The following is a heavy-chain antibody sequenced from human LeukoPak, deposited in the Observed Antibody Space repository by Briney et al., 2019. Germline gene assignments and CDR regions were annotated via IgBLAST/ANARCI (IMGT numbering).Heavy chain of an antibody. Sequence: GGSLKLSCAASGFTFSGYDMSWVRQAPGKGLEWVSYTSSSSSTIYYADSVKSRFTISRDNAKNSLYLQMNSLRAEDTAVYYCARLRYYGMDVWGQGTTVTVSS. CDR3: ARLRYYGMDV. CDR2: TSSSSSTI. V-gene: IGHV3-48*04. J-gene: IGHJ6*02. CDR1: GFTFSGYD.